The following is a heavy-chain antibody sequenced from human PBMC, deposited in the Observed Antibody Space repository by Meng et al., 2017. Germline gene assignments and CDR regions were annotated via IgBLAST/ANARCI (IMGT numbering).Heavy chain of an antibody. Sequence: SVKVSCKASVGTFSSYAISGVRQAPGQGLEWMGGIIPIFGTANYAQKFQGRVMITADRSTSTAYMELRGLRSEDTAVYCCAKQNGGTTLYYYYGMDVWGQGTTVTVSS. CDR3: AKQNGGTTLYYYYGMDV. D-gene: IGHD1-14*01. CDR2: IIPIFGTA. J-gene: IGHJ6*02. V-gene: IGHV1-69*06. CDR1: VGTFSSYA.